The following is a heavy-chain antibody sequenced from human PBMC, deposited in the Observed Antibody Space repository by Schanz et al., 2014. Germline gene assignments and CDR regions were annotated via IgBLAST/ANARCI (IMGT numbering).Heavy chain of an antibody. J-gene: IGHJ4*02. CDR3: AKVRYSSGWRGDYFDE. Sequence: EVQLVESGGGLIQPGGSLRLSCAASGFTFSSYAMSWVRQAPGKGLEWVSAISASGGDTYYADSVKGRFTISRDNSKNTLYLQMNSLRAEDTDVYYCAKVRYSSGWRGDYFDEWGQGTLVTVAS. CDR1: GFTFSSYA. V-gene: IGHV3-23*04. CDR2: ISASGGDT. D-gene: IGHD6-25*01.